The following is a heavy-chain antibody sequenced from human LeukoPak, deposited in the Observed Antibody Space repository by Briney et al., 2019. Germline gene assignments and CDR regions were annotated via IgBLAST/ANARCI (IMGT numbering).Heavy chain of an antibody. CDR3: ARVRPLQPYYYYYMDV. CDR2: IYYSGST. Sequence: PSETLSLTCTVSGGSISSGSYYWSWIRQPPGKGLEWIGYIYYSGSTNYNPSLKSRVTISVDTSKNQFSLKLSSVTAADTAVYYCARVRPLQPYYYYYMDVWGKGTTVTISS. V-gene: IGHV4-61*01. D-gene: IGHD1-1*01. J-gene: IGHJ6*03. CDR1: GGSISSGSYY.